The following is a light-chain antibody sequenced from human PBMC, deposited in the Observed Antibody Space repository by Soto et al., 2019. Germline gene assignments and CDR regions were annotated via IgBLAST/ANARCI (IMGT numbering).Light chain of an antibody. Sequence: QSALTQPASVSGSPGQSITISCTGTSSDVGAYNYVSWYQQHPGKAPNLMIYDVSHRPSGVSNRFSGSKSGNTASLTISGLQAEDEADYYCTSFTSASTQVFGGGTKLTVL. CDR1: SSDVGAYNY. CDR2: DVS. CDR3: TSFTSASTQV. V-gene: IGLV2-14*01. J-gene: IGLJ2*01.